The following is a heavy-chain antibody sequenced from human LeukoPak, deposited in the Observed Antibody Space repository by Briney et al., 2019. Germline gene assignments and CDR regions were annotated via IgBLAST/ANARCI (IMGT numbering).Heavy chain of an antibody. Sequence: QSGGSLRLSCAASGFTFSYYYMSWIRQAPGKGLEWVSAITNSGGITYYAHSVKGRFTISRDNSKNTLYLQMNSLRVEDTALYYCARGRGYSENYFEYWGQGTLITVSS. J-gene: IGHJ4*02. CDR2: ITNSGGIT. CDR1: GFTFSYYY. CDR3: ARGRGYSENYFEY. V-gene: IGHV3-23*01. D-gene: IGHD5-18*01.